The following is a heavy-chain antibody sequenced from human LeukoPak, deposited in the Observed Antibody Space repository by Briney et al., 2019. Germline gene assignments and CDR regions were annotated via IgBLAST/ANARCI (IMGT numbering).Heavy chain of an antibody. V-gene: IGHV1-8*01. CDR2: MNPNSGNT. CDR3: ARAGTWIQLWRYYYFDY. Sequence: GASVKVSCKASGYTFTSYDINWVRQATGQGLEWMGWMNPNSGNTGYAQKFQGRVTMTRNTSISTAYMELSSLRSEDTAVYYCARAGTWIQLWRYYYFDYWGQGTLVTVSP. D-gene: IGHD5-18*01. J-gene: IGHJ4*02. CDR1: GYTFTSYD.